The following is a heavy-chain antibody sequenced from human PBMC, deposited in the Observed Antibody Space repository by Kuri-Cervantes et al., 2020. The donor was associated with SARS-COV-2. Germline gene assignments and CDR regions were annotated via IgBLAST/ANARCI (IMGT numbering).Heavy chain of an antibody. CDR1: GYTFTGYY. V-gene: IGHV1-2*04. Sequence: SVKVSCKASGYTFTGYYMHWVRQAPGQGLEWMGWINPNSGGTNYAQKFKGWVTMTRDTSISKAYMELSRLRSDDTAVYYCARDERGYSSNWFDPWGQGTLVTVSS. CDR2: INPNSGGT. D-gene: IGHD6-13*01. J-gene: IGHJ5*02. CDR3: ARDERGYSSNWFDP.